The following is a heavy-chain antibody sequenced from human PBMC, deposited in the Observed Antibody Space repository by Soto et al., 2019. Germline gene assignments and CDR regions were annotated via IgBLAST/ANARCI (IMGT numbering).Heavy chain of an antibody. V-gene: IGHV4-34*01. CDR1: GGSFSGYY. CDR2: INHSGGT. D-gene: IGHD3-10*01. Sequence: SETLSLTCAVYGGSFSGYYWSWIRQPPGKGLEWIGEINHSGGTNYNPSLKSRVTISVDTSKNQFSLKLSSVTAADTAVYYCASRRRGHYYGSGSYYARRYYYYGMDVWGQGTTVTVSS. J-gene: IGHJ6*02. CDR3: ASRRRGHYYGSGSYYARRYYYYGMDV.